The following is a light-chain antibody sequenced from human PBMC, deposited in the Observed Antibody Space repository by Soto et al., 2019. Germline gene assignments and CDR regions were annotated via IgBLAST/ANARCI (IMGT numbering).Light chain of an antibody. V-gene: IGLV1-40*01. CDR2: GNS. J-gene: IGLJ2*01. CDR3: QSYDSSLSGYVI. Sequence: QSVLTQPPSVAGARGQRVTISCTGSSSNIGAGYDVHWYQQIPGTAPKLLIYGNSNRPSGVPDRFSGSKSGTSASLAITGLQAEDEADYYCQSYDSSLSGYVIFGGGTKLTVL. CDR1: SSNIGAGYD.